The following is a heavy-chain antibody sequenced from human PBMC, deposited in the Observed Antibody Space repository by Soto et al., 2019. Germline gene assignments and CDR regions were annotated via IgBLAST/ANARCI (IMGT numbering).Heavy chain of an antibody. CDR2: NSWDGGTS. V-gene: IGHV3-43*01. J-gene: IGHJ5*02. CDR1: GFTLSRYT. Sequence: GGSLRLACAASGFTLSRYTMHWVRQAPGKGLEWVALNSWDGGTSAYADSVKGRFTVSRDNKKSFLYLQMDSLGPDDTALYYGVNVWYNTGYYFTYYFDLWAQGAPVTVSS. CDR3: VNVWYNTGYYFTYYFDL. D-gene: IGHD5-12*01.